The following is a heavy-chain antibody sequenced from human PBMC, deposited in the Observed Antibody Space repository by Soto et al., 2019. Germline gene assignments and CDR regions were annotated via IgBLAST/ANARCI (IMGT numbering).Heavy chain of an antibody. CDR3: VRAPHYYDSSGFYYFDAFDI. D-gene: IGHD3-22*01. CDR2: IRQDGSEK. CDR1: GFTFDSFW. J-gene: IGHJ3*02. V-gene: IGHV3-7*03. Sequence: LRLSCAASGFTFDSFWMTWVRQAPGEGLEWVANIRQDGSEKYYVDSVKGRFTISRDNAKNSPYLQMNSLRAEDTAMYYCVRAPHYYDSSGFYYFDAFDIWGQGTMVTVSS.